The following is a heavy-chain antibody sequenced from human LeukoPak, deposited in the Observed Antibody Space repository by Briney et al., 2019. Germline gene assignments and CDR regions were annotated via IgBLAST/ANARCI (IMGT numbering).Heavy chain of an antibody. V-gene: IGHV3-66*02. Sequence: GGSLRLSCAASGFTFSSYWMSWVRQAPGKGLEWVSVIYSGGSTYFADSVKGRFTISRDYSKNTLYLQMNSLRAEDTAVYYCAREQQLVLGFDYWGQGTLVTVSS. CDR3: AREQQLVLGFDY. D-gene: IGHD6-13*01. CDR2: IYSGGST. J-gene: IGHJ4*02. CDR1: GFTFSSYW.